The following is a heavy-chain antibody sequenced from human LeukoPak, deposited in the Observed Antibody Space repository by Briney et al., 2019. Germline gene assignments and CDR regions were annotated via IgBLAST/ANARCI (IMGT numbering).Heavy chain of an antibody. CDR1: GGSFSGYY. Sequence: SETLSLTCAVYGGSFSGYYWSWIRQPPGKGLEWIGEINHSGSTNYNPSPKSRVTISVDTSKNQFSLKLSSVTAADTAVYYCATTKRGYSYGHRFDYWGQGTLVTVSS. V-gene: IGHV4-34*01. CDR2: INHSGST. D-gene: IGHD5-18*01. J-gene: IGHJ4*02. CDR3: ATTKRGYSYGHRFDY.